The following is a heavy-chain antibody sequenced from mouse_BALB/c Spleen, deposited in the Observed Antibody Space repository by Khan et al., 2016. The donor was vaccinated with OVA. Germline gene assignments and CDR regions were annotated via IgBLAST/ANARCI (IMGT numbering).Heavy chain of an antibody. CDR2: INPSTGYS. D-gene: IGHD1-1*01. V-gene: IGHV1-7*01. J-gene: IGHJ3*01. CDR1: GYTFTSYW. Sequence: QVQLQQSGAELAKPGASVKMSCKASGYTFTSYWMHWVKQRPGQGLEWIGYINPSTGYSEYNQKFKDKATLTADKSSSTAYMQLSSLTSDDSAVYYGANHGSSSAWFAYWGQGTLVTVSA. CDR3: ANHGSSSAWFAY.